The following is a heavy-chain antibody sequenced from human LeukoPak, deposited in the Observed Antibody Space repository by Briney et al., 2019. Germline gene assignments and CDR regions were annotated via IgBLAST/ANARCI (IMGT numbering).Heavy chain of an antibody. CDR3: ARDSYDYGWGSYHFDY. J-gene: IGHJ4*02. CDR1: GGSISSYY. CDR2: IYTSGST. Sequence: SETLSLTCTVSGGSISSYYWSWIRQPAGKGLEWIGRIYTSGSTNYNPSLKSRVTMSVDTSKNQFSLKLSSVTAADTAVYYCARDSYDYGWGSYHFDYWGQGTLVTVSS. D-gene: IGHD3-16*02. V-gene: IGHV4-4*07.